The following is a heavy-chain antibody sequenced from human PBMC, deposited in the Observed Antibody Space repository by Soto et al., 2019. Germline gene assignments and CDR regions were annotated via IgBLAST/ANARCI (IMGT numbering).Heavy chain of an antibody. Sequence: GGSLRLSCAASGFPFDDYSMNWVRQVPGKGLEWVSHISSGGSSTSYADSVKGRFTISRDNAKNSLYLQMNSLRAEDTALYYCAKAHRTAAVAIYGMDVWGQGTTVTVSS. CDR3: AKAHRTAAVAIYGMDV. CDR2: ISSGGSST. D-gene: IGHD6-19*01. CDR1: GFPFDDYS. J-gene: IGHJ6*02. V-gene: IGHV3-43*01.